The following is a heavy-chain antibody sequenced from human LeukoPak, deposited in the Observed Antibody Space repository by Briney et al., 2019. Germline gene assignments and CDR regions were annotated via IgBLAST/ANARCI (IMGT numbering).Heavy chain of an antibody. CDR1: GGSISSYY. Sequence: SEALSLTCTVSGGSISSYYWSWIRQPAGKGLEWIGRIYTSGSTNYNPSLKSRVTMSVDTSKNQFSLKLSSVNGAGTAVYYCAREVVVDYYCYYMDVWGKGTPVTVSS. J-gene: IGHJ6*03. D-gene: IGHD3-22*01. CDR3: AREVVVDYYCYYMDV. CDR2: IYTSGST. V-gene: IGHV4-4*07.